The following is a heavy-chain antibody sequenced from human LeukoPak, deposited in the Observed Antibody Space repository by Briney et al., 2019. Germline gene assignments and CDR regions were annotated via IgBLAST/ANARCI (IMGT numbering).Heavy chain of an antibody. CDR3: ARAAPRYSSANWFDP. CDR1: GGSISSYY. Sequence: SETLSLTRTVSGGSISSYYWSWIRQPPGKGLEWIGYIYYSGSTNYNPSLKSRVTISVDTSKNQFSLKLSSVTAADTAVYYCARAAPRYSSANWFDPWGQGTLVTVSS. J-gene: IGHJ5*02. D-gene: IGHD6-19*01. CDR2: IYYSGST. V-gene: IGHV4-59*01.